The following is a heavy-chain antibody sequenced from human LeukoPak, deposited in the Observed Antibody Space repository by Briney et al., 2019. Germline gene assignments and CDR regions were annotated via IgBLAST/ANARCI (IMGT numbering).Heavy chain of an antibody. V-gene: IGHV4-30-2*01. Sequence: SQTLSRTRAVAGGSISSGGYAWSWIRQPPGKGLEWIGYIYHSGSTYYNPSLKSRVTISVDRSKNQFSLKLSSVTAADTAVYYCARGIIPMDVWGQGTTVTVSS. CDR2: IYHSGST. CDR3: ARGIIPMDV. J-gene: IGHJ6*02. CDR1: GGSISSGGYA. D-gene: IGHD3-16*01.